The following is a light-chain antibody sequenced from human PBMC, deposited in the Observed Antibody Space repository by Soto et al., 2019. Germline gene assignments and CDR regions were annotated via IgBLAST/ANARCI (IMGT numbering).Light chain of an antibody. Sequence: EIVLTQSPGTLSLSPGERATLSCRASQSVSGSYLAWYQQKPGQSPRLLIYGSSDRATGIPDRFSGSGSGTDVTLTISRVEPEDFAVYYCQQYGSSPPYTFGQGIKLEIK. CDR2: GSS. J-gene: IGKJ2*01. CDR3: QQYGSSPPYT. CDR1: QSVSGSY. V-gene: IGKV3-20*01.